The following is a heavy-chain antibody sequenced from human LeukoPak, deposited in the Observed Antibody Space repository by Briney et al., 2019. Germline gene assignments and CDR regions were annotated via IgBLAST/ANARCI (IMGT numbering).Heavy chain of an antibody. CDR2: IIPIFGTA. V-gene: IGHV1-69*13. CDR3: ARVELLRYYFDY. D-gene: IGHD2-15*01. Sequence: SVKVYCKASGGTFSSYAISWVRQAPGQGLEWMGGIIPIFGTANYAQKFQGRVTITADESTSTAYMELRSLRSDDTAVYYCARVELLRYYFDYWGQGTLVTVSS. CDR1: GGTFSSYA. J-gene: IGHJ4*02.